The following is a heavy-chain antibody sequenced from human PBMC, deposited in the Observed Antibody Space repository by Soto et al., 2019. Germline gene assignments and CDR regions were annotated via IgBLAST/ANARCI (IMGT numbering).Heavy chain of an antibody. D-gene: IGHD3-10*01. CDR3: AVAAVREIMAQESSGMAV. J-gene: IGHJ6*02. V-gene: IGHV1-69*01. Sequence: QVQLVQSVAEVKTPGSSVKVSCKASGGTLSDYAISWVRQAPGQGLEWMGGLMPTVDSANYAQNFQGRLTISADESTSTANLELSSLRSDDTAVYYCAVAAVREIMAQESSGMAVWGQGTTVIVSS. CDR2: LMPTVDSA. CDR1: GGTLSDYA.